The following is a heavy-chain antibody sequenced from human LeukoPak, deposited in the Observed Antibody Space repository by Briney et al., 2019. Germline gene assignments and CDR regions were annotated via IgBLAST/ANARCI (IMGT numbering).Heavy chain of an antibody. CDR3: ARGAGSYYGYFQS. CDR2: ISSSYITI. Sequence: GGSLRLSCADSRFTFSSYSMNWVRQAPRKGLGRVSYISSSYITIFYADSVKGQFTISRDNAKNSLYLQMNSLRAEDTAVYFFARGAGSYYGYFQSWGQGTLVSASS. V-gene: IGHV3-48*04. J-gene: IGHJ1*01. D-gene: IGHD1-26*01. CDR1: RFTFSSYS.